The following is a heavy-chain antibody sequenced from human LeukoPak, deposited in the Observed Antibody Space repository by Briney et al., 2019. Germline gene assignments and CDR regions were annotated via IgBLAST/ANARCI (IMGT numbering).Heavy chain of an antibody. CDR1: GFTFSDYY. CDR3: AKSPTPTYYDILTGYWGTPDY. CDR2: ISSSGSTI. Sequence: GGSLRLSCAASGFTFSDYYMSWIRQAPGKGLEWVSYISSSGSTIYYADSVKGRFTISRDNAKNSLYLQMNSLRAEDTAVYYCAKSPTPTYYDILTGYWGTPDYWGQGTLVTVSS. J-gene: IGHJ4*02. D-gene: IGHD3-9*01. V-gene: IGHV3-11*01.